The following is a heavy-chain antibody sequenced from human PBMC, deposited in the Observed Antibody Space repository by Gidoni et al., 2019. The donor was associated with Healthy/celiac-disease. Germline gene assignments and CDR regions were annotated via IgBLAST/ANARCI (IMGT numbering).Heavy chain of an antibody. Sequence: EVQLVESGGGLIPPGGSLRLACAASGFSVSSNYMSWVRQAPGKGLAWGSVIYSGGSTYYADSVKGRFTISRDNSKNTLYLQMNSLRAEDTAVYYCAREARRHRRLEIRDDAFDIWGQGTMVTVSS. CDR2: IYSGGST. CDR1: GFSVSSNY. J-gene: IGHJ3*02. CDR3: AREARRHRRLEIRDDAFDI. V-gene: IGHV3-53*01. D-gene: IGHD1-7*01.